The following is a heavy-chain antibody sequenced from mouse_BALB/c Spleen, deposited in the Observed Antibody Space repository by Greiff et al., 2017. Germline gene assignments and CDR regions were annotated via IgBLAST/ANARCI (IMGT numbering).Heavy chain of an antibody. CDR2: ISNGGGST. CDR1: GFTFSSYT. V-gene: IGHV5-12-2*01. J-gene: IGHJ4*01. CDR3: ARDRYAMDY. Sequence: EVKLMESGGGLVQPGGSLKLSCAASGFTFSSYTMSWVRQTPEKRLEWVAYISNGGGSTYYPDTVKGRFTISRDNAKNTLYLQMSSLKSEDTAMYYCARDRYAMDYWGQGTSVTVSS.